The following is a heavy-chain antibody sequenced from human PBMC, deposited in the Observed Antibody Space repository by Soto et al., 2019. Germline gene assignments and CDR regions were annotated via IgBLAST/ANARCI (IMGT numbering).Heavy chain of an antibody. V-gene: IGHV3-23*01. CDR1: GFTLSGYA. D-gene: IGHD2-2*02. J-gene: IGHJ4*02. Sequence: WGSLRLSCAASGFTLSGYAMSWVRQAPGKGLEWVSAISGSGGSTYYADSVKGRFTISRDNSKNTLYLQMNSLRAEDTAVYYCAKDTRSAAIDYWGQGTLVTVSS. CDR3: AKDTRSAAIDY. CDR2: ISGSGGST.